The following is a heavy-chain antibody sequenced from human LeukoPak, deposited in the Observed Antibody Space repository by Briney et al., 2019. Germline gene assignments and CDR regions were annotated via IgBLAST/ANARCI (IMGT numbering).Heavy chain of an antibody. V-gene: IGHV1-2*04. CDR3: ARASQGGSSWYPFDY. D-gene: IGHD6-13*01. CDR2: INPNSGGT. J-gene: IGHJ4*02. CDR1: GYTFTGYY. Sequence: ASVKVSCKASGYTFTGYYMHWVRQAPGQGLEWMGWINPNSGGTNYAQKFQGWVTMTRDTSISTAYMELSRLRSDDTAVYYCARASQGGSSWYPFDYWGQGTLVTVSS.